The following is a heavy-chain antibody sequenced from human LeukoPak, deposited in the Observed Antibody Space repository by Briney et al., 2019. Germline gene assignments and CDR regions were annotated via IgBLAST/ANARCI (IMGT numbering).Heavy chain of an antibody. CDR3: AREGNYDFWSGPPEGAFDI. CDR1: GGSISSGGYY. D-gene: IGHD3-3*01. CDR2: IYHSGST. Sequence: SQTLSLTCTVSGGSISSGGYYWSWIRQPPGKGLEWIGYIYHSGSTYYNPSLKSRVTISVDRSKNQFSLKLSSVTAADTAVYYCAREGNYDFWSGPPEGAFDIWGQGTMVTVSS. V-gene: IGHV4-30-2*01. J-gene: IGHJ3*02.